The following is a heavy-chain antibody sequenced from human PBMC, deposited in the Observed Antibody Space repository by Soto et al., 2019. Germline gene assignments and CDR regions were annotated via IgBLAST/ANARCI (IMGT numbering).Heavy chain of an antibody. V-gene: IGHV3-23*01. J-gene: IGHJ4*02. CDR3: ATNYYDSSGYLARSPITNDY. CDR2: ISGSGGST. CDR1: GFTFSSYA. Sequence: PGGSLRLSCAASGFTFSSYAMSWVRQAPGKGLEWVSAISGSGGSTYYADSVKGRFTISRDNSKNTLYLQMNSLRAEDTAVYYCATNYYDSSGYLARSPITNDYWGQGTLVTVSS. D-gene: IGHD3-22*01.